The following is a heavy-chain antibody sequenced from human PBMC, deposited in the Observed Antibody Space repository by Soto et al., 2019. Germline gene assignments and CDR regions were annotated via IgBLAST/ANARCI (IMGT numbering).Heavy chain of an antibody. CDR3: ARGIQTSYYYYYYMDV. CDR1: GGSISSHY. CDR2: IYHTGST. Sequence: QVQLQESGPGLVKPSETLSLTCTVSGGSISSHYWNWIRQPPGKGLEWIGYIYHTGSTNYNPSLKSRVTISVDTSKNQFPLTVHSATAADTAVYFCARGIQTSYYYYYYMDVWGKGTTVTVSS. V-gene: IGHV4-59*11. J-gene: IGHJ6*03. D-gene: IGHD5-18*01.